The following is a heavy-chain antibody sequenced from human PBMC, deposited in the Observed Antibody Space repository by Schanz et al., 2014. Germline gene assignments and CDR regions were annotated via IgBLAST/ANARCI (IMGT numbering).Heavy chain of an antibody. V-gene: IGHV3-23*01. CDR2: IAGDGGGP. D-gene: IGHD3-3*01. Sequence: EVQMLESGGGLVQPGGSLRLSCVASGFTFRRYGMSWVRQAPGKGLEWVSVIAGDGGGPNYVDSVKGRFTISRDNSDNTLYXQMXXXXAEDTAVYYCARGSGTFDSWGQGTLVTVSS. CDR1: GFTFRRYG. J-gene: IGHJ4*02. CDR3: ARGSGTFDS.